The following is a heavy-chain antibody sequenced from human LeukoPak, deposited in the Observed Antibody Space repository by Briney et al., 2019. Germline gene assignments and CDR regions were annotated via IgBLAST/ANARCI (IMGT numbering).Heavy chain of an antibody. CDR2: IIPIFGTA. J-gene: IGHJ6*03. Sequence: SVKVACKASGGTFSSYAISWVRQAPGQGLEWMGGIIPIFGTANYAQKFQGRVTITADESTSTAYMELSSLRSEDTAVYYCAGVHSGSYYSSIDYYYYYYMDVWGKGTTVTVSS. D-gene: IGHD3-10*01. CDR1: GGTFSSYA. V-gene: IGHV1-69*01. CDR3: AGVHSGSYYSSIDYYYYYYMDV.